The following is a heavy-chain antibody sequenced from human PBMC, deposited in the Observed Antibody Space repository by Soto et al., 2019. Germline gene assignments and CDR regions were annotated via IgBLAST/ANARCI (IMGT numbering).Heavy chain of an antibody. D-gene: IGHD4-17*01. V-gene: IGHV3-74*01. CDR1: GFIFNNYW. J-gene: IGHJ4*02. Sequence: DVQLAESGGGLVQPGGSLRLSCAASGFIFNNYWMHWVRQAPGKGLVWVSRINKDGSGTNYADSVRGRFTISRDNAENTLFFQMNSLRVEDTAVYYCASGAYYGDIRGYWGPGTLVTVSS. CDR2: INKDGSGT. CDR3: ASGAYYGDIRGY.